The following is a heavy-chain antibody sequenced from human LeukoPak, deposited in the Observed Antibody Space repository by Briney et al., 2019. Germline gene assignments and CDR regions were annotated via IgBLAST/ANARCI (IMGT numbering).Heavy chain of an antibody. Sequence: AALRLSCAASGLTFSTYSMIWVLQAPGKGLEWVSSISSSSSYIFYADSVKGRFTISRDNAKNTVYLQMNSLRAEDTAVYYCGRDKKYGLDVWGQGTTVTVSS. CDR3: GRDKKYGLDV. CDR1: GLTFSTYS. J-gene: IGHJ6*02. CDR2: ISSSSSYI. V-gene: IGHV3-21*01.